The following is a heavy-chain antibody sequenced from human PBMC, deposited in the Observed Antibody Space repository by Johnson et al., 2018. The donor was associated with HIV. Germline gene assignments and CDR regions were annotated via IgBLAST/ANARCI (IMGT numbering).Heavy chain of an antibody. CDR3: ARDPGNGGRPFDAFDI. V-gene: IGHV3-30*03. Sequence: QMLLVESGGGVVQPGRSLRLSCAASGLTFSSYGMHWVRQAPGKGLEWVAVISYDGSKKYYAGSVKGRFTIYRDNSKTTLYLQMNSLRGEDTADYYCARDPGNGGRPFDAFDIWGQGTMVTVSS. CDR2: ISYDGSKK. CDR1: GLTFSSYG. D-gene: IGHD4-23*01. J-gene: IGHJ3*02.